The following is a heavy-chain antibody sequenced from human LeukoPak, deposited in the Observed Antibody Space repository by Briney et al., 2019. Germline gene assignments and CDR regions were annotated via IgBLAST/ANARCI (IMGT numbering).Heavy chain of an antibody. J-gene: IGHJ2*01. D-gene: IGHD6-19*01. CDR2: IYSSGST. V-gene: IGHV4-59*12. CDR3: ARVLEGSSGQHWYFDL. CDR1: GGSISSYY. Sequence: SETLSLTCTVSGGSISSYYWNWIRQPPGKGLEWIGYIYSSGSTNCNPSLESRVTISVDTSKNQFSLRLSSVTAADTAVYYCARVLEGSSGQHWYFDLWGRGTLVTVSS.